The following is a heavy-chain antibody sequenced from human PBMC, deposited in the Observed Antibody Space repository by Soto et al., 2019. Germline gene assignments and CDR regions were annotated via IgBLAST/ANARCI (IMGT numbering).Heavy chain of an antibody. Sequence: PWWSLRLSCLTSVFICSSHWMTWFRQAPGKGLEWVADIKPDGSDKHYVDSVKGRFTISRDNAEHSLYLQMSSLRAEDTAVYYCARLYGSVSTFDYWGQGTLVTVSS. CDR1: VFICSSHW. V-gene: IGHV3-7*01. CDR2: IKPDGSDK. J-gene: IGHJ4*02. D-gene: IGHD6-25*01. CDR3: ARLYGSVSTFDY.